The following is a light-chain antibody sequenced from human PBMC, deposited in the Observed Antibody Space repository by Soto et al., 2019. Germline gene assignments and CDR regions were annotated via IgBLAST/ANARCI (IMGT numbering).Light chain of an antibody. J-gene: IGLJ1*01. V-gene: IGLV2-8*01. CDR2: EVS. CDR3: SSYGGSNYV. Sequence: QSALTQPPSASGSPGQSVTISCTGTSHDFGGYNYVSWYQQHPGKAPKLIIFEVSERPSVVPDRFSGSKSGSTASLTVSGLQAEDEADYYCSSYGGSNYVVGTGTKLTVL. CDR1: SHDFGGYNY.